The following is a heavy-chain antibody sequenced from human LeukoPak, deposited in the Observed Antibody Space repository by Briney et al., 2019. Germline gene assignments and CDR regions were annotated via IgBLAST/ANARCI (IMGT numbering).Heavy chain of an antibody. CDR1: GYTLTELS. D-gene: IGHD2-15*01. CDR2: CDGEDGET. CDR3: ATVGDCSGGSSYSIGLNWFDP. V-gene: IGHV1-24*01. Sequence: GASVKVSCKVSGYTLTELSMHWVRQAPGKGREWVGGCDGEDGETIYAQKFKGRVTMTEDTYTATAYMELSSLRSEDTAVYYCATVGDCSGGSSYSIGLNWFDPWGQGTLVTVSS. J-gene: IGHJ5*02.